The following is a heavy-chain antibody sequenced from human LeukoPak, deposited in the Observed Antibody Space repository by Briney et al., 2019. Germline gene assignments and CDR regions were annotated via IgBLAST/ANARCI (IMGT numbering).Heavy chain of an antibody. V-gene: IGHV4-34*01. CDR1: GGSFSGYY. D-gene: IGHD4-17*01. Sequence: SETLSLTCAVYGGSFSGYYWSWIRQPPGKGLEWIGEINHSGSTNYNPSLKSRVTISVDTSKNQFSLKLSSVTAADTAVYYCARTKSYGDQYYFDYWGREPWSPSPQ. CDR2: INHSGST. CDR3: ARTKSYGDQYYFDY. J-gene: IGHJ4*02.